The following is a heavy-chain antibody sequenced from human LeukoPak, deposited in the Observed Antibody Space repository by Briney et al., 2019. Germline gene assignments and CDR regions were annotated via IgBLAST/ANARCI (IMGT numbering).Heavy chain of an antibody. CDR1: GYTFSGHY. D-gene: IGHD2/OR15-2a*01. J-gene: IGHJ6*02. Sequence: ASVKVSCKASGYTFSGHYMHWVRQAPGQGPEWMGWINPNNGATNLAQKFQGRVTMTGDTSINTVDLELNRLTSDDTAVYYCARGIFFDTSSPHGMDVWGQGTTVTVSS. V-gene: IGHV1-2*02. CDR2: INPNNGAT. CDR3: ARGIFFDTSSPHGMDV.